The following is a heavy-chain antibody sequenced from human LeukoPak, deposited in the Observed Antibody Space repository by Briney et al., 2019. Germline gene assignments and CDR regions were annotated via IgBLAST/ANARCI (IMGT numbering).Heavy chain of an antibody. CDR1: GGTFSSYA. J-gene: IGHJ4*02. CDR2: MNPNSGNT. V-gene: IGHV1-8*02. CDR3: ARVGLAAAGRDEN. D-gene: IGHD6-13*01. Sequence: GASVKVSCKASGGTFSSYAISWVRQATGQGLEWMGWMNPNSGNTGYAQKFQGRVTMTRNTSISTAYMELSSLRSEDTAVYYCARVGLAAAGRDENWGQGTLVTVSS.